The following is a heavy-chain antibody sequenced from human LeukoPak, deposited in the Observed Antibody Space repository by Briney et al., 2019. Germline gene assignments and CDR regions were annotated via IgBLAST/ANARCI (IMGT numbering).Heavy chain of an antibody. CDR3: AKGFWNAYHYFDS. V-gene: IGHV3-23*01. J-gene: IGHJ4*02. CDR1: GFTFGSYA. D-gene: IGHD3-3*01. CDR2: INHSGDTT. Sequence: GGSLRLSCEASGFTFGSYAMNWVRQAPGKGLEWVSSINHSGDTTYYADSVKGRFTVSRDSSKKTLFLQMNSLRVDDTAVYYCAKGFWNAYHYFDSWGQGTLVTVSS.